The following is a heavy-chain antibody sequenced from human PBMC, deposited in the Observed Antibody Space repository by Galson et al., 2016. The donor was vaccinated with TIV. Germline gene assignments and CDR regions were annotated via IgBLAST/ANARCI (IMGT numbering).Heavy chain of an antibody. D-gene: IGHD2-15*01. V-gene: IGHV4-59*03. CDR1: GRALSSYL. CDR3: AGYLPNVRDEYAMDV. J-gene: IGHJ6*01. CDR2: MSLVGTT. Sequence: SETLSLTCSVSGRALSSYLWTWIRQPPGKGLEWIGHMSLVGTTNYNPSLKGRVSMSLDLSANKFSLNLNSVTPAGTAVYYCAGYLPNVRDEYAMDVWGQGTTVTVVS.